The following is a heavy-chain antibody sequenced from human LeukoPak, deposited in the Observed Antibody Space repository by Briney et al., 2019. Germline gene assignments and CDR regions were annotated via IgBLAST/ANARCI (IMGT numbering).Heavy chain of an antibody. CDR3: AREKGGFWGMEILYYFDY. J-gene: IGHJ4*02. Sequence: GGSLRLSCAASGFTFSSYSMNWVRQAPGKGLEWVSSISSSSSYIYYADSVKGRFTISRDNSKNTLYLQMNSLRAEDTAVYYCAREKGGFWGMEILYYFDYGGQGTLVTVSS. D-gene: IGHD3-16*01. CDR2: ISSSSSYI. V-gene: IGHV3-21*04. CDR1: GFTFSSYS.